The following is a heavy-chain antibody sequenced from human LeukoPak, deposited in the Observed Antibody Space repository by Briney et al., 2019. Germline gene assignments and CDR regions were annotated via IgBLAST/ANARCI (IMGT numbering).Heavy chain of an antibody. CDR1: GYTFTSYA. J-gene: IGHJ4*02. CDR3: ARGPKYNWNDGPVDY. CDR2: INAGNGNT. D-gene: IGHD1-1*01. Sequence: ASVKVSCKASGYTFTSYAMHWVRQAPGQRLEWMGWINAGNGNTKYSQKFQGRVTITRDTSASTAYMELRSLRSEDTAVYYCARGPKYNWNDGPVDYWGQGTLVTVSS. V-gene: IGHV1-3*01.